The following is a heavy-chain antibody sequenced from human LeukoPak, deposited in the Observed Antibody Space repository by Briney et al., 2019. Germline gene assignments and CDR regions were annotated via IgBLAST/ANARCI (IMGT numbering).Heavy chain of an antibody. J-gene: IGHJ4*02. V-gene: IGHV3-30*03. CDR2: ISYDGSNK. D-gene: IGHD4-17*01. CDR3: ARDGADYGDYVFIDY. CDR1: GFTFSSYG. Sequence: GRSLRLSCAASGFTFSSYGMHWVRQAPGKGLEWVAVISYDGSNKYYADSVKGRFTISRDNSKNTLYLQMNSLRAEDTAVYYCARDGADYGDYVFIDYWGQGTLVTVSS.